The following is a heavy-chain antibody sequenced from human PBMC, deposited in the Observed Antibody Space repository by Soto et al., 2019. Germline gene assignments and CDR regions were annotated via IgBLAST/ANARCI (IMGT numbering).Heavy chain of an antibody. Sequence: HPGGSLRPSCAASGFTFRNYGMNWVRQAPGKGLEWVSYIGIGSSTTYYADSVKGRFTISRDNAKNSLYLQMNSLRAEDTAVYYCARDQLYYNDISGRPLNAFDVWGQGTMVTVSS. D-gene: IGHD3-22*01. CDR2: IGIGSSTT. CDR1: GFTFRNYG. V-gene: IGHV3-48*01. CDR3: ARDQLYYNDISGRPLNAFDV. J-gene: IGHJ3*01.